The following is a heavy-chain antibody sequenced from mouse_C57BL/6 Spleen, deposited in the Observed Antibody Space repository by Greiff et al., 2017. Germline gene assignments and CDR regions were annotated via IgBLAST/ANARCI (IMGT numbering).Heavy chain of an antibody. Sequence: VQLQQPGAELVMPGASVKLSCKASGYTFTSYWMHWVKQRPGQGLEWIGEIDPSDSYPNYNQKFKGKSTLTVDKSSSTAYMQLSSLTSEDSAVYYCARRYGSSYWYFDVWGTGTTVTVSS. V-gene: IGHV1-69*01. CDR1: GYTFTSYW. J-gene: IGHJ1*03. D-gene: IGHD1-1*01. CDR2: IDPSDSYP. CDR3: ARRYGSSYWYFDV.